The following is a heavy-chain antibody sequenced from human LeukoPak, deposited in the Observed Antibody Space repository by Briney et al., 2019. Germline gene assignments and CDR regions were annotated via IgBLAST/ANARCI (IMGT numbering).Heavy chain of an antibody. V-gene: IGHV1-18*01. CDR2: ISAYNGNT. J-gene: IGHJ4*02. CDR3: ARDSRTYYDFWSGYSSTLYFDY. Sequence: ASVKVSCKASGYTFTSYGISWVRQAPGQRLEWMGWISAYNGNTNYAQKLQGRVTMTTDTSTSTAYMELRSLRSDDTAVYYCARDSRTYYDFWSGYSSTLYFDYWGQGTLVTVSS. CDR1: GYTFTSYG. D-gene: IGHD3-3*01.